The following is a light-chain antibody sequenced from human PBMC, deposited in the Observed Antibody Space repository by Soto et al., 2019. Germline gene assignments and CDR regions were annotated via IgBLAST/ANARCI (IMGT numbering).Light chain of an antibody. CDR1: ISDVGGYNF. V-gene: IGLV2-14*03. J-gene: IGLJ1*01. Sequence: QSVLTQPASVSGSPGQSITISCTGTISDVGGYNFVSWYQQYPGKAPKVMICAVSNRPSGVSNRISGSKSGNTASLTISGLQAEDEADYYCCSYAGSYTHYVFGTGTKVTVL. CDR3: CSYAGSYTHYV. CDR2: AVS.